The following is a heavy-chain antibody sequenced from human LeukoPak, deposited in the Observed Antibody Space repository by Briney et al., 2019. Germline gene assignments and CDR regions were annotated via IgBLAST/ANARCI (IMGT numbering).Heavy chain of an antibody. Sequence: PGGSLRLSRAASGFTFSSYAMSWVRQAPGKGLEWVSAISGSGGSTYYADSVKGRFTISRDNSKNTLYLQMNSLRPEDTAVYYCAKGSSPSAYSSCDYWGQGTLVTVSS. V-gene: IGHV3-23*01. CDR2: ISGSGGST. CDR3: AKGSSPSAYSSCDY. D-gene: IGHD4-11*01. J-gene: IGHJ4*02. CDR1: GFTFSSYA.